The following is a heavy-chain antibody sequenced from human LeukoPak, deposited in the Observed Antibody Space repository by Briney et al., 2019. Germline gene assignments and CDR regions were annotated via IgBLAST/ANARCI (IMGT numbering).Heavy chain of an antibody. D-gene: IGHD3-10*01. J-gene: IGHJ4*02. CDR2: ISSSSSTI. CDR1: GFTFSSYS. CDR3: ARDSGYYYGSGYDY. V-gene: IGHV3-48*02. Sequence: GGSLRLSCAASGFTFSSYSMNWVRQAPGKGLEWVSYISSSSSTIYYADSVKGRFTISRDNAKNSLYLQMNSLRDEHTAVFYCARDSGYYYGSGYDYCGQGTLVTVSS.